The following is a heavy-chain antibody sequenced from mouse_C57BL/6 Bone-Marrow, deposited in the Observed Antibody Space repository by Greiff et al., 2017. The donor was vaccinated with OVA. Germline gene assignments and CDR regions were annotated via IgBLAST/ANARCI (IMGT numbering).Heavy chain of an antibody. CDR2: IDPANGNT. CDR3: ARSRYYDYGWFAY. CDR1: GFNIKNTY. D-gene: IGHD2-4*01. V-gene: IGHV14-3*01. Sequence: VQLQQSVAELVRPGASVKLSCTASGFNIKNTYMHWVKQRPEQGLEWIGRIDPANGNTKYAPKFQGKATITADTSSNTAYLQLSRLTSEDTAIYYCARSRYYDYGWFAYWGQGTLVTVSA. J-gene: IGHJ3*01.